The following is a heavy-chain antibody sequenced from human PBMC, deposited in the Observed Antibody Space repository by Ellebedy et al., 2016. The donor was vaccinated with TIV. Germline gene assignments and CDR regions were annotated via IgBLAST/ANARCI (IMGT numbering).Heavy chain of an antibody. CDR1: GYTFTSYY. Sequence: ASVKVSXXASGYTFTSYYMHWVRQAPGQGLEWMGIINPSAGYTNYAQKFQGRVTIIADESTSTAYMELSSLRSEDTAVYYCARDRLSEVLNGGLGVNQLLAPYYMDVWGKGTTVTVSS. CDR2: INPSAGYT. V-gene: IGHV1-46*01. CDR3: ARDRLSEVLNGGLGVNQLLAPYYMDV. J-gene: IGHJ6*03. D-gene: IGHD2-2*01.